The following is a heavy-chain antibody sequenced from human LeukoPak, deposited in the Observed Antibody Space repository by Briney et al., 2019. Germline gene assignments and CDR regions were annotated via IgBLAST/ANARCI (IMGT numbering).Heavy chain of an antibody. CDR2: INHSGST. Sequence: PSETLSLTCAVYGGSFSGYYWSWIRQPPGKGLEWIGEINHSGSTNYNPSLKSRVTISVDTSKNQFSLKLSSVTAADTAVYYCARSGPMVRLGTKLDPWGQGTLVTVSS. CDR1: GGSFSGYY. V-gene: IGHV4-34*01. D-gene: IGHD3-10*01. J-gene: IGHJ5*02. CDR3: ARSGPMVRLGTKLDP.